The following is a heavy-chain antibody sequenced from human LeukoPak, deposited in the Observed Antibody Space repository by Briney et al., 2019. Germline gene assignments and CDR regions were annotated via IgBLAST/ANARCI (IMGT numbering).Heavy chain of an antibody. Sequence: PSQTLSLTCTVSGASMRSETHYWSWLRQLPGKGPEWTAYIYYTAGAYYNPSLQSRVTISLDASENQFSLKLSSVTAADTAVYYCARGRRELRYGPDYWGQGTLVTVSS. D-gene: IGHD3-9*01. CDR1: GASMRSETHY. CDR3: ARGRRELRYGPDY. CDR2: IYYTAGA. J-gene: IGHJ4*02. V-gene: IGHV4-31*03.